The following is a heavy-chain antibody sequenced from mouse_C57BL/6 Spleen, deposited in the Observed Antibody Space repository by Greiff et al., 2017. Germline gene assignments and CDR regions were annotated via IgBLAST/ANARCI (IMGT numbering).Heavy chain of an antibody. CDR1: GYAFSSYW. CDR3: ARWGPTGYFDV. V-gene: IGHV1-80*01. J-gene: IGHJ1*03. CDR2: IYPGDGDT. Sequence: QVQLQQSGAELVKPGASVKLSCKASGYAFSSYWMNWVKQRPGKGLEWIGQIYPGDGDTNYNGTFKGKATLTADKSSSTAYMQLSSLTSEDSAVYFCARWGPTGYFDVWGTGTTVTVSS.